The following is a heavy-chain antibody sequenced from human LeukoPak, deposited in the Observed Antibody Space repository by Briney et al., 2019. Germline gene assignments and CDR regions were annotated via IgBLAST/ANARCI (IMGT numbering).Heavy chain of an antibody. CDR1: GGSISNYY. D-gene: IGHD2-2*01. CDR3: ASSPCTSASCPRRNVFDI. Sequence: SETLSLTCTVSGGSISNYYWSWIRQPPGKGLGWVGYMYNSGSTNYNPSLESRVTISGDTSKNQFSLKLSSVTAADTAVYYCASSPCTSASCPRRNVFDIWGQGTMVTVSS. J-gene: IGHJ3*02. CDR2: MYNSGST. V-gene: IGHV4-59*08.